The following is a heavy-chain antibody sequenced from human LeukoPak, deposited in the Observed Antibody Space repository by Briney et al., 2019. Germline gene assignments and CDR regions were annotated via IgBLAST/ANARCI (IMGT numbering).Heavy chain of an antibody. V-gene: IGHV1-8*01. CDR3: ARSPAGVRKKHDL. J-gene: IGHJ5*02. CDR1: GYTFTSYD. D-gene: IGHD3-10*01. CDR2: MNPTSGHT. Sequence: ASVKVSCKASGYTFTSYDINWVRQAPGQGLEWMGWMNPTSGHTGYVQKFQGRVTMTRDTSVSTAYMELNSLTSEDTAVYYCARSPAGVRKKHDLWGQGTLVIVSS.